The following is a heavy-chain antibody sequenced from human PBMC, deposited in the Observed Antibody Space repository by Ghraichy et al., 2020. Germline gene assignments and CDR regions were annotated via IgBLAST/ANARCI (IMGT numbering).Heavy chain of an antibody. CDR3: TRDLYGGNAGFDY. CDR2: IYYSGYT. D-gene: IGHD4-23*01. CDR1: GGPLSSGNYY. Sequence: SETLSLTCTVSGGPLSSGNYYWTWIRQPPGKGLEWIGCIYYSGYTIYNPSLKSRASISLDSSKNQFSLKVTSVTAVDTAVYYCTRDLYGGNAGFDYWGQGTLVTVSS. J-gene: IGHJ4*02. V-gene: IGHV4-61*01.